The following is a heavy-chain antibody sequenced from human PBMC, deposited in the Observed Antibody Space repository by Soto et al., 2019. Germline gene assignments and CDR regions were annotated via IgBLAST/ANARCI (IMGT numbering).Heavy chain of an antibody. D-gene: IGHD6-6*01. Sequence: EVQLVESGGGLVQPGGSLRLSCAASGFTFSSYWMSWVRQSPGKGLEWVANIKQDGSEKYYVDSVKGRFTISRDNAKNSLYLQMNSLRAEDTAVYYCARGGPPEYSSSYYYYGMDVWGQGTTVTVSS. J-gene: IGHJ6*01. V-gene: IGHV3-7*03. CDR1: GFTFSSYW. CDR2: IKQDGSEK. CDR3: ARGGPPEYSSSYYYYGMDV.